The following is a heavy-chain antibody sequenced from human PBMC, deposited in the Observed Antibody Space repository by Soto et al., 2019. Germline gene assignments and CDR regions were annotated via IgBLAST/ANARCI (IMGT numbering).Heavy chain of an antibody. V-gene: IGHV3-21*01. D-gene: IGHD2-2*02. Sequence: GGSLRLSCAASGFTFSSYSMNWVRQAPGKGLEWVSSISSSSSYIYYADSVKGRFTISRDNAKNSLYLQMNSLRAEDTAVYYCASLYVDDYYYGMDVWGQGTTVTVSS. CDR3: ASLYVDDYYYGMDV. J-gene: IGHJ6*02. CDR2: ISSSSSYI. CDR1: GFTFSSYS.